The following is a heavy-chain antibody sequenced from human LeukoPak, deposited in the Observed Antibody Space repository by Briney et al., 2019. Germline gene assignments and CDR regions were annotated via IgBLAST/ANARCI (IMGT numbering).Heavy chain of an antibody. V-gene: IGHV3-30*03. D-gene: IGHD2-21*01. J-gene: IGHJ3*02. CDR1: GFTFSSYG. CDR3: ARDHLTYCGGDCYAADAFDI. Sequence: GGSLRLSCAASGFTFSSYGMHWVRQAPGKGLEWVAVISYDGSNKYYADSVKGRFTISRDNSKNTLYLQMNSLRAEDTAVYYCARDHLTYCGGDCYAADAFDIWGQGTMVTVSS. CDR2: ISYDGSNK.